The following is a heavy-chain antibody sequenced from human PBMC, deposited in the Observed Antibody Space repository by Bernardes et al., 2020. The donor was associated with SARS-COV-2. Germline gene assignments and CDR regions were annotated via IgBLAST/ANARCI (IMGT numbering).Heavy chain of an antibody. V-gene: IGHV1-18*01. J-gene: IGHJ6*02. Sequence: ASVKVSCKASGYTFSSHGISWVRQAPGQGLEWMGWISGYSANTTYSEKVQGRVTLTTDTSTSTAYLEVRSLRSDDTAVYYCARDLAHPYGLDVWGQGTTVTVSS. CDR3: ARDLAHPYGLDV. CDR2: ISGYSANT. CDR1: GYTFSSHG.